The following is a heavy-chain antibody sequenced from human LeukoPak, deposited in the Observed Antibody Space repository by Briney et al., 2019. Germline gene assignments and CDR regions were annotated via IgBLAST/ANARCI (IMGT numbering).Heavy chain of an antibody. Sequence: SETLSLTCTVSGGSISSGGYYWSWIRQPPGKGLEWIGYIYHSGSTYYNPSLKSRVTISVDRSKNQFSLKLGSVTAADTAVYYCARVSGITGTNDYWGQGTLVTVSS. D-gene: IGHD1-7*01. CDR3: ARVSGITGTNDY. CDR1: GGSISSGGYY. J-gene: IGHJ4*02. CDR2: IYHSGST. V-gene: IGHV4-30-2*01.